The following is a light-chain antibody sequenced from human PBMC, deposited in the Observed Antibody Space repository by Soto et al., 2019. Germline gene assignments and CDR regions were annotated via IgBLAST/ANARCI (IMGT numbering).Light chain of an antibody. J-gene: IGKJ4*02. CDR2: TVS. CDR1: QGISNW. V-gene: IGKV1-12*01. Sequence: DIQMTQSPSSVSASVGDRVSITCRASQGISNWLAWYQQKPGRAPKLLIYTVSSLQSGVPSRFSGTGSGTXXXLXXXXLQPXDVAXXXXXQANSFPLTFGGGTKVEIK. CDR3: XQANSFPLT.